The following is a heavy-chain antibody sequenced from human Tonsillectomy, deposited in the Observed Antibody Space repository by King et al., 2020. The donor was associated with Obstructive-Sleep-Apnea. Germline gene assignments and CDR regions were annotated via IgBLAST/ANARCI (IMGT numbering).Heavy chain of an antibody. J-gene: IGHJ5*02. Sequence: VQLVESGGGLIQPGGSLRLSCAASGFTFSSYSMNWVRQAPGKGLEWVSYISSSSSTIYYADFLKGRFTISRDNAKNSLYLQMNSLRAEDTAVYYCAREKKTDYYDSSGYYPWGQGTLVTVSS. CDR2: ISSSSSTI. CDR1: GFTFSSYS. D-gene: IGHD3-22*01. V-gene: IGHV3-48*04. CDR3: AREKKTDYYDSSGYYP.